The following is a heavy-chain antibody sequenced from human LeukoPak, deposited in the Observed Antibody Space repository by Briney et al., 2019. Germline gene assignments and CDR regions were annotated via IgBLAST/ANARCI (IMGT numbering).Heavy chain of an antibody. J-gene: IGHJ4*02. CDR3: AREVTVSTTSQFDS. Sequence: SETLSLTCTVSGDSISSSSYYWGWIRQPPGKGLEWIGSFYFSGSAYYNPSLESRITVSVDTSKNQFSLKLTSVTAADTAVYYCAREVTVSTTSQFDSWGQGTLVTVST. V-gene: IGHV4-39*02. CDR1: GDSISSSSYY. CDR2: FYFSGSA. D-gene: IGHD5/OR15-5a*01.